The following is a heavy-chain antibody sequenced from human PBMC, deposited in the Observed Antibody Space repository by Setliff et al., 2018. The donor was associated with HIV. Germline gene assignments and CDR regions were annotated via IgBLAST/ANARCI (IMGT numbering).Heavy chain of an antibody. J-gene: IGHJ4*02. CDR3: ARGWQLVIDY. V-gene: IGHV4-39*07. Sequence: PSETLSLTCSVSGGSISSSTYYWGWIRQSPGKGLEWIGSIYYSGSTNYNPSLKSRVTISVDTSKNQFSLKLSSVTAADTAVYYCARGWQLVIDYWGQGTLVTVSS. CDR2: IYYSGST. D-gene: IGHD6-6*01. CDR1: GGSISSSTYY.